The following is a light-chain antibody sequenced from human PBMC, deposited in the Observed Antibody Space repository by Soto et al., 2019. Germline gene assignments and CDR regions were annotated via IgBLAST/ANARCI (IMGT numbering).Light chain of an antibody. Sequence: QSVLTQPASVSGSPGQSITISCTGTSSDIGGYESVSWYQEHPGKAPKLIIYEVSDRPSGVSNRFSGSRSVNTASLTISGLQAEDEAYYYCSSYTNSSTPPWVFGTGTKLTVL. V-gene: IGLV2-14*01. CDR2: EVS. CDR1: SSDIGGYES. CDR3: SSYTNSSTPPWV. J-gene: IGLJ1*01.